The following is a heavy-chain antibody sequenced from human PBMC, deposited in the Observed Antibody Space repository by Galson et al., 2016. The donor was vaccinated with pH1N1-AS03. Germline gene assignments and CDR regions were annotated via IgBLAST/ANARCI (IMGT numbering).Heavy chain of an antibody. CDR1: GFALASPGVC. Sequence: PALVKPTQTLTLTCSFSGFALASPGVCVTWVRQSLGKAPEWLATIDSDDDKYYTTSLKTRLTISKDTSKNQVVLTMTNMDPVDTATYYCARVWGAAAGYFDYWGPGKLVVVSS. D-gene: IGHD6-13*01. CDR3: ARVWGAAAGYFDY. V-gene: IGHV2-70*20. CDR2: IDSDDDK. J-gene: IGHJ4*02.